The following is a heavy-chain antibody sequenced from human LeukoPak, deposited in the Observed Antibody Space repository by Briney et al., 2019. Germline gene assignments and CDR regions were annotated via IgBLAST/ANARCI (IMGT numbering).Heavy chain of an antibody. CDR2: IKSKTDGGTT. Sequence: KPGGSLRLSCAASGFTFSNAWMSWVRQAPGKGLEWVGRIKSKTDGGTTDYAAPVKGRFTISRDDSKNTLYLQMNSLKTEDTAVYYCTTEQWEPTFTYYYYYYMDVWGKGTTVTVSS. D-gene: IGHD1-26*01. CDR3: TTEQWEPTFTYYYYYYMDV. CDR1: GFTFSNAW. J-gene: IGHJ6*03. V-gene: IGHV3-15*01.